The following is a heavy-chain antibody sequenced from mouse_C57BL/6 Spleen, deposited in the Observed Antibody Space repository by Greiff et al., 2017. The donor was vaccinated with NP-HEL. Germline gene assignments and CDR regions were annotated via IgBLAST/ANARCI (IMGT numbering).Heavy chain of an antibody. J-gene: IGHJ4*01. CDR1: GFTFSDYY. D-gene: IGHD1-1*01. CDR2: ISNGGGST. V-gene: IGHV5-12*01. Sequence: EVKVVESGGGLVQPGGSLKLSCAASGFTFSDYYMYWVRQTPEKRLEWVAYISNGGGSTYYPDTVKGRFTISRDNAKNTLYLQMSRLKSEDTAMYYCARQGGYGLYYAMDYWGQGTSVTVSS. CDR3: ARQGGYGLYYAMDY.